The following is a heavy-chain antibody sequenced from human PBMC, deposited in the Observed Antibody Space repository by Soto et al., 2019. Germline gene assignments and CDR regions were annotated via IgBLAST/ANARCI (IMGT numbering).Heavy chain of an antibody. J-gene: IGHJ4*02. D-gene: IGHD7-27*01. CDR2: LSASGDRT. Sequence: WGSLSLSCAASGFTFSLYDIIFFRHAPVKGLEWVSSLSASGDRTDYVDSVKGRFAISRDNSKNMVYLQMSSLRSEDTAVYYCVPLNWDHPANFDYWGQGTQVTVSS. CDR1: GFTFSLYD. V-gene: IGHV3-23*01. CDR3: VPLNWDHPANFDY.